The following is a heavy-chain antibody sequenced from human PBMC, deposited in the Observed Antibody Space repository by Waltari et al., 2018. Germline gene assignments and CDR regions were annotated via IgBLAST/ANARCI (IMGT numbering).Heavy chain of an antibody. CDR3: AKDRASHGDPVDY. Sequence: EVQLLESGGDLAQPGGSLRLSCTASGFTFNNYAMTSVRQAPGKGLEWVSTISSGGGTTYYTYSVKGRFTIARYNSKNRLYLQMSSLRDEDTARYYGAKDRASHGDPVDYWGQGTLVTVSS. J-gene: IGHJ4*02. D-gene: IGHD4-17*01. CDR2: ISSGGGTT. CDR1: GFTFNNYA. V-gene: IGHV3-23*01.